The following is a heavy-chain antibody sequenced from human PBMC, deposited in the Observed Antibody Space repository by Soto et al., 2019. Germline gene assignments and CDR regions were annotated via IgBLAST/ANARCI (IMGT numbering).Heavy chain of an antibody. V-gene: IGHV3-30*18. CDR2: ISYDGSNK. CDR3: AKEDPAQSYYDFWSGYYDY. Sequence: GGSLRLSCAASGFTFSSYGMHWVRQAPGKGLEWVAVISYDGSNKYYADSVKGRFTISRDNSKNTLYLQMNSLRAEDTAVYYCAKEDPAQSYYDFWSGYYDYWGQGTLVTVSS. CDR1: GFTFSSYG. J-gene: IGHJ4*02. D-gene: IGHD3-3*01.